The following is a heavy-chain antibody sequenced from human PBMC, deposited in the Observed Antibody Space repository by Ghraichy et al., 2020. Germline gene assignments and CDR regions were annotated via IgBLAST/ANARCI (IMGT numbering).Heavy chain of an antibody. CDR2: ISYDGSNN. Sequence: LSLTCAASGFIFSNYGMHWVRQAPGKGLEWLTIISYDGSNNYYTDSVKGRFTISRDNSKSTLYRQMNSLRPEDTAVYYCATDSADYSNYPDYWRQGTLITVPS. D-gene: IGHD4-11*01. CDR1: GFIFSNYG. CDR3: ATDSADYSNYPDY. V-gene: IGHV3-30*03. J-gene: IGHJ4*02.